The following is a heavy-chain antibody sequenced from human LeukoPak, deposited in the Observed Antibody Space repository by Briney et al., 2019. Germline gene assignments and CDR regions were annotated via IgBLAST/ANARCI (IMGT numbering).Heavy chain of an antibody. D-gene: IGHD2-2*01. V-gene: IGHV6-1*01. Sequence: SQTLSLTCAISGDSVSSNSVTWHWVRQSPSRGLEWLGRTYYRSTWYNDYAVSVRGRITVNPDTSKNQFSLHLNSVTPEDTAVYYCARRLTQYDCFDPWGQGILVTVSS. J-gene: IGHJ5*02. CDR1: GDSVSSNSVT. CDR2: TYYRSTWYN. CDR3: ARRLTQYDCFDP.